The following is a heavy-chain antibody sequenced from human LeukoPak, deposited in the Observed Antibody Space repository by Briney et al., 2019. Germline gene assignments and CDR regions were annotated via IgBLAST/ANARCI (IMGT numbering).Heavy chain of an antibody. V-gene: IGHV3-30*02. CDR3: ARDYYYSVDY. CDR2: IRYDGSNK. D-gene: IGHD3-22*01. CDR1: GFTFSSYG. Sequence: GGSLRLSCAGSGFTFSSYGMHWVRQAPGKGLEWVAFIRYDGSNKYYADSVKGRFTISRDNAKSTVYLQMNSLRAEDTAVYYCARDYYYSVDYWGQGTLVTVSS. J-gene: IGHJ4*02.